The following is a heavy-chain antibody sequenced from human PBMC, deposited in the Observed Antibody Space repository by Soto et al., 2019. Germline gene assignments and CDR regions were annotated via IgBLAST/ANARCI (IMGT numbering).Heavy chain of an antibody. D-gene: IGHD4-17*01. V-gene: IGHV3-53*01. CDR1: GFTVSSNY. CDR3: ARVPSTVTIHYGMDV. CDR2: IYSGGST. J-gene: IGHJ6*02. Sequence: EVQMVASGGGLIQPGGSLRLSCAASGFTVSSNYMSWVRKAPGKGLEWVSVIYSGGSTYYADSVKGRFTISRDNSKNTLKLQKNSLRAEDTAVYYCARVPSTVTIHYGMDVWGQGTTVTVSS.